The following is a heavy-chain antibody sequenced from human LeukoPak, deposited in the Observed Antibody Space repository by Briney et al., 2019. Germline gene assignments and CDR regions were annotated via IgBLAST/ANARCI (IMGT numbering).Heavy chain of an antibody. J-gene: IGHJ5*02. Sequence: SVKVSCKAAGGTFSSYAISWVRQAPGQGLEWMGGIIPIFGTANYAQKFQGRVTITADESTSTAYMELSSLRSEDTAVYYCARGYSYGPRFDPWGQGTLVTVFS. CDR1: GGTFSSYA. CDR2: IIPIFGTA. D-gene: IGHD5-18*01. CDR3: ARGYSYGPRFDP. V-gene: IGHV1-69*13.